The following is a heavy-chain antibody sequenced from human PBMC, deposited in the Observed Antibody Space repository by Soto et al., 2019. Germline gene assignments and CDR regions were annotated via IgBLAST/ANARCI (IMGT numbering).Heavy chain of an antibody. V-gene: IGHV3-30-3*01. CDR3: ARAGSSGWLVGDY. CDR1: GFTFNSYA. D-gene: IGHD6-19*01. CDR2: ISYDGGNK. J-gene: IGHJ4*02. Sequence: QVQLVESGGGVVQPGRSLRLSCAASGFTFNSYAMHWVRQAPGKGLEWVAVISYDGGNKYYADSVKGRFTISRDNSKNTLYLQMNSLRAEDTAVYYCARAGSSGWLVGDYWGQGTLVTVSS.